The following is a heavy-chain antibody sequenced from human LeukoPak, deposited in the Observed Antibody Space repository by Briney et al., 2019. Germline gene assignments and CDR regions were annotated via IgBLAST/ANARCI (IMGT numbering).Heavy chain of an antibody. D-gene: IGHD1-1*01. CDR3: AIWTSGNY. CDR1: QFTFNGSW. CDR2: MDPTGSQK. V-gene: IGHV3-7*01. J-gene: IGHJ4*02. Sequence: GGSLRLSCADSQFTFNGSWVNWVRQAPGKGLEWVANMDPTGSQKRYVDSVRGRFTISKDNPGASLYLDMHSLRAEDTAIYYCAIWTSGNYWGQGTLVTVSS.